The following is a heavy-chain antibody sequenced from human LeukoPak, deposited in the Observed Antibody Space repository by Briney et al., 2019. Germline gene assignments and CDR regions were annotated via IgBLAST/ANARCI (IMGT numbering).Heavy chain of an antibody. CDR2: IIPIFGTA. J-gene: IGHJ4*02. CDR3: ARAPGYYYDSSGYFY. Sequence: SVKVSCKASGGTFSSYAISWVRQAPGQGLEWMGGIIPIFGTANYAQKFQGRVTITADESTSTAYMELGSLRSEDTAVYYCARAPGYYYDSSGYFYWGQGTLVTVSS. V-gene: IGHV1-69*01. CDR1: GGTFSSYA. D-gene: IGHD3-22*01.